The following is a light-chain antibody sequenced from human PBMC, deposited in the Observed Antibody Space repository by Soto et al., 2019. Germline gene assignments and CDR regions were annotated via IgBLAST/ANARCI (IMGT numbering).Light chain of an antibody. V-gene: IGKV3-20*01. CDR1: QTVSSTY. CDR3: QQYSDWPLS. Sequence: IVLTQSPGTLSLSPGETATLSCRASQTVSSTYLAWYQHKPGRAPRLLIDGASSRAAGIPDRFSGSGSGTDFTLTISSLQSEDSAVYYCQQYSDWPLSFGQGTKV. J-gene: IGKJ1*01. CDR2: GAS.